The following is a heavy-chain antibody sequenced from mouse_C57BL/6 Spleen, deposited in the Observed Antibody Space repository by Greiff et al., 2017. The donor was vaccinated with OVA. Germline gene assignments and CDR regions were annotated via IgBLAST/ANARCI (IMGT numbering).Heavy chain of an antibody. J-gene: IGHJ4*01. Sequence: DVQLQESGAELVKPGASVKLSCTASGFNIKDYYMHWVKQRTEQGLEWIGRIDPEDGETKYAPKFQGKATITADTSSNTAYLQLSSLTSEDTAVYYCARGNWDVSYYYAMDYWGQGTSVTVSS. CDR3: ARGNWDVSYYYAMDY. CDR2: IDPEDGET. V-gene: IGHV14-2*01. D-gene: IGHD4-1*01. CDR1: GFNIKDYY.